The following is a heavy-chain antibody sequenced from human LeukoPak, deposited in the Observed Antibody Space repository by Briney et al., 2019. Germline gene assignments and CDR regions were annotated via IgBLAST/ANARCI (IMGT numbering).Heavy chain of an antibody. CDR2: ITWNGGSA. Sequence: GGSLRLSCAASGFSFNDYGMSWVRQAPGQGPEWVSGITWNGGSADYAASVKGRFTISRDNARNSLYLQMNSLRDEDTALYYCVRGGGSIRHSYYYYVDVWGKGTSVTVSS. CDR1: GFSFNDYG. V-gene: IGHV3-20*04. J-gene: IGHJ6*03. CDR3: VRGGGSIRHSYYYYVDV. D-gene: IGHD2-15*01.